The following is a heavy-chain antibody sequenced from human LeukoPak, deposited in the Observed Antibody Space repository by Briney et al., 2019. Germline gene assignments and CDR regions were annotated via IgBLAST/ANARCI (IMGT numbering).Heavy chain of an antibody. D-gene: IGHD4-17*01. CDR2: IIPIFGIA. J-gene: IGHJ4*02. CDR3: ARDFDYGDYGGYFDY. CDR1: GGTFSSYA. V-gene: IGHV1-69*04. Sequence: SVKVSCKASGGTFSSYAISWVRQAPGQGLEWMGRIIPIFGIANYAQKFQGRVTITADKSTSTAYMELSSLKSEDTAVYYCARDFDYGDYGGYFDYWGQGTLVTVSS.